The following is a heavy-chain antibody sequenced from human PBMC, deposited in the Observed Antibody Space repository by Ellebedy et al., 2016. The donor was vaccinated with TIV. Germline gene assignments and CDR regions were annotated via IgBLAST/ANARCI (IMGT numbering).Heavy chain of an antibody. Sequence: MPSETLSLTCTVSGGSISSGGYYWSWIRQHPGKGLEWIGYIYYSGSTYYNPSLKSRVTISVDTSKNQFSLKLSSVTAADTAVYYCARRGYYPYGMDVWGQGTTVTVSS. CDR3: ARRGYYPYGMDV. CDR1: GGSISSGGYY. J-gene: IGHJ6*02. CDR2: IYYSGST. V-gene: IGHV4-31*03. D-gene: IGHD3-10*01.